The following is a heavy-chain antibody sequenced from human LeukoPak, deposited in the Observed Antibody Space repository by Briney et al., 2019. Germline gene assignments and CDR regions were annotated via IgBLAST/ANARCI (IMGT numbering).Heavy chain of an antibody. D-gene: IGHD3-22*01. CDR3: AKPPSRGPYDSSGYFDY. Sequence: GGSLRLSSAASGFTFSSYAMSWVRQAPGKGLEWVSAISGSGGSTYYADSVKGRFTISRDNSKNTLYLQMNSLRAEDTAVYYCAKPPSRGPYDSSGYFDYWGQGTLVTVSS. J-gene: IGHJ4*02. V-gene: IGHV3-23*01. CDR1: GFTFSSYA. CDR2: ISGSGGST.